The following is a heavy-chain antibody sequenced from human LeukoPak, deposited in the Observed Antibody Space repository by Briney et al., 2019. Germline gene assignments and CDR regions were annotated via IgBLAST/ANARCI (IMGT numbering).Heavy chain of an antibody. CDR2: ISDSSSAT. CDR1: GFTFRSYS. J-gene: IGHJ4*02. CDR3: ARDSANSFDS. Sequence: GGSLRLSCAGTGFTFRSYSMNWGRQAPGKGLEWVSHISDSSSATYYAASVRGRFTVSRDNAKNSLYLQMNSLRDEDTAVYYCARDSANSFDSWGQGALVTVSS. V-gene: IGHV3-48*02.